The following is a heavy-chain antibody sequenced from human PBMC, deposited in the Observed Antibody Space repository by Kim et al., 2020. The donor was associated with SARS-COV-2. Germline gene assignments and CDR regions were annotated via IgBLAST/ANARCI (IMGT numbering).Heavy chain of an antibody. V-gene: IGHV5-51*01. D-gene: IGHD6-6*01. CDR1: GYSFTKYW. CDR3: ARQGLGEYSSSSPWFDP. Sequence: GESLKISCKGSGYSFTKYWIGWVRQMPGKGLEWMGIIYPGDSDTRYSPSFQGQVTFSADKSISTAYLQWSSLEASDTAMYYCARQGLGEYSSSSPWFDPWGQGTLVTV. CDR2: IYPGDSDT. J-gene: IGHJ5*02.